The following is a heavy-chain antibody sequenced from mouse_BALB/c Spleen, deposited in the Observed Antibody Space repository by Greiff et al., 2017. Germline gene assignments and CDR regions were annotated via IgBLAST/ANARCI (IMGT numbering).Heavy chain of an antibody. Sequence: EVQLQQSGGGLVKPGGSLKLSCAASGFAFSSYDMSWVRQTPEKRLEWVAYISSGGGSTYYPDTVKGRFTISRDNAKNTLYLQMSSLKSEDTAMYYCARQDRYSAMDYWGQGTSVTVSS. CDR1: GFAFSSYD. V-gene: IGHV5-12-1*01. J-gene: IGHJ4*01. D-gene: IGHD2-14*01. CDR3: ARQDRYSAMDY. CDR2: ISSGGGST.